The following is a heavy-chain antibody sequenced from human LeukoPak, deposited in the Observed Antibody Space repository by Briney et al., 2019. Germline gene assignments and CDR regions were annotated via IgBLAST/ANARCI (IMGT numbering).Heavy chain of an antibody. D-gene: IGHD5-12*01. Sequence: SVKVSCKASGGTFSSYAISWVRQAPGQGLEWMGGIIPIFGTANYAQKFQGRVTITADKSTSTAYMELSSLRSEDTAVYYCARTVANSGYDLASLGYWGQGTLVTLSS. CDR2: IIPIFGTA. V-gene: IGHV1-69*06. CDR1: GGTFSSYA. J-gene: IGHJ4*02. CDR3: ARTVANSGYDLASLGY.